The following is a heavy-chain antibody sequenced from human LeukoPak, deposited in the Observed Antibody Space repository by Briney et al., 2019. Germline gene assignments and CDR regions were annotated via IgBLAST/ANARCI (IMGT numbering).Heavy chain of an antibody. J-gene: IGHJ4*02. D-gene: IGHD3-10*01. V-gene: IGHV1-18*01. CDR1: GYTFTSYG. CDR2: ISAYNGNT. Sequence: ASVKVSCKASGYTFTSYGISWVRQAPGQGLEWMGWISAYNGNTNYAQKLQGRVTMTTDTSTSTAYMELRSLRSDDTAVYYCARVSVNYYYGSGSYSPLFPFDYWGQGTLVTVSS. CDR3: ARVSVNYYYGSGSYSPLFPFDY.